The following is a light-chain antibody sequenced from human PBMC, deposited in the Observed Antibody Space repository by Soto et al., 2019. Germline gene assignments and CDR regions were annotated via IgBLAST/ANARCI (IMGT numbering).Light chain of an antibody. Sequence: QSVLTQPPSASGTPGQRVTISCSGSSSNIGRDTVNWYQQLPGMAPKLLIYSNNRRPSVVPDRFSGSKSGTSASLAISGLQFEDEADYYCAAWDGSLNGWVFGGGTKLTVL. CDR2: SNN. CDR1: SSNIGRDT. CDR3: AAWDGSLNGWV. J-gene: IGLJ3*02. V-gene: IGLV1-44*01.